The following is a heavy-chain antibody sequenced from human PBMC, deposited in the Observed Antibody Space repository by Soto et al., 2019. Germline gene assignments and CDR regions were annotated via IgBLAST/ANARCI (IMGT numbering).Heavy chain of an antibody. Sequence: VASVKVSCTASGYSFTDYHIHWVRQAPGQRLEWLGRINPKRAGTRTAQKFQGWVTMTTDTSISTASMELTRLTSDDTAIYYCARGDSTDCSNGVCSFFYNHDMDVWGQGTTVTVSS. J-gene: IGHJ6*02. D-gene: IGHD2-8*01. V-gene: IGHV1-2*04. CDR1: GYSFTDYH. CDR2: INPKRAGT. CDR3: ARGDSTDCSNGVCSFFYNHDMDV.